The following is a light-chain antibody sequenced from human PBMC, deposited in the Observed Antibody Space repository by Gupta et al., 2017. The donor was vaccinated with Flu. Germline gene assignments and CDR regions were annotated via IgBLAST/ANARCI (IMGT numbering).Light chain of an antibody. J-gene: IGKJ1*01. V-gene: IGKV1-5*03. CDR2: TAS. CDR3: QQYNSYSMT. CDR1: QGINSW. Sequence: DIQMTQSPSTLSAPVGDRVTITCRASQGINSWLTWYQQKPGRAPKLLIYTASNLQSGVPLRFSGSGFGTEFTLTISSLQPEDFATYYCQQYNSYSMTFGQGTKVEIK.